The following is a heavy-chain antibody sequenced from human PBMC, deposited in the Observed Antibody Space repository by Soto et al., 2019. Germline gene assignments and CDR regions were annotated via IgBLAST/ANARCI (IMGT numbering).Heavy chain of an antibody. J-gene: IGHJ5*02. CDR3: ARCWDSSSWGWNSPSNNWFDP. D-gene: IGHD6-13*01. Sequence: QVQLVQSGAEVKKPGASVKVSCKASGYTFTSYGISWVRQAPGQGLEWMGWISAYNGNTNYAQKLQGRVTMTTDTSTSTAYMELRSLRSDDTAVYYCARCWDSSSWGWNSPSNNWFDPWGHGTLVTVSS. CDR2: ISAYNGNT. CDR1: GYTFTSYG. V-gene: IGHV1-18*01.